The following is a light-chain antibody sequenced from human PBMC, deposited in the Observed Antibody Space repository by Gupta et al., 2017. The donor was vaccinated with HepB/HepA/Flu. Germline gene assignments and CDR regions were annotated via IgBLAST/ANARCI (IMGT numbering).Light chain of an antibody. Sequence: DIQLTQSPSFLSASVGDRATITCRASQGISSYLAWYQQKPGKAPKLLIYAASTLQSGVPSRFSGSGSGTEFTLTIRGLQPEDFATYYCQQLNSYPLFTFGHWTKVDIK. CDR3: QQLNSYPLFT. J-gene: IGKJ3*01. CDR1: QGISSY. V-gene: IGKV1-9*01. CDR2: AAS.